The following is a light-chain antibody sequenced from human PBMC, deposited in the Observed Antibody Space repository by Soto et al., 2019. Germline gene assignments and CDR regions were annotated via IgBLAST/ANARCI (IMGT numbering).Light chain of an antibody. CDR2: GAS. CDR3: QQYNNWPPTPMYT. Sequence: EIVTTQSPATLSVSPGERATLSCRVSQSVSSNLAWYQQKPGQAPRLLIYGASTRATGIPARFSGSGSGTEFTLTISSLQSEDFAVYYCQQYNNWPPTPMYTFGQGTKLEIK. J-gene: IGKJ2*01. V-gene: IGKV3-15*01. CDR1: QSVSSN.